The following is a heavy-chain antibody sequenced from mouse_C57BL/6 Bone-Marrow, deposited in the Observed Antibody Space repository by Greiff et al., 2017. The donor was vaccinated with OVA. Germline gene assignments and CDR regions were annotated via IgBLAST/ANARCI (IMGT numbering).Heavy chain of an antibody. CDR2: FNPSTGGT. V-gene: IGHV1-42*01. CDR3: AKGGTSPFAY. CDR1: GYSFTGYY. Sequence: VQLQQSGPELVKPGASVKISCKASGYSFTGYYMNWVKQSPEKSLEWIGEFNPSTGGTTYNQKFKAKAPLTVDKSSSKAYMRLKRLTSEDSAVYDCAKGGTSPFAYWGQGTLVTVSA. J-gene: IGHJ3*01. D-gene: IGHD4-1*01.